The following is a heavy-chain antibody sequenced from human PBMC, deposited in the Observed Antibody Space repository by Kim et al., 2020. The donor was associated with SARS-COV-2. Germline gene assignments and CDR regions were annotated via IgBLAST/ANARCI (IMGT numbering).Heavy chain of an antibody. CDR3: ARDLPYYYGSGSYSRRMDV. J-gene: IGHJ6*02. D-gene: IGHD3-10*01. Sequence: SRVTISVDTSKNQFSLKLSSVTAADTAVYYCARDLPYYYGSGSYSRRMDVWGQGTTVTVSS. V-gene: IGHV4-59*01.